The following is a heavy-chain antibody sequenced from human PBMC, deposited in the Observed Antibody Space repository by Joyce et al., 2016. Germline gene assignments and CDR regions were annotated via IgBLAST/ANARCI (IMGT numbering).Heavy chain of an antibody. CDR1: GDSITSRSHY. V-gene: IGHV4-39*01. J-gene: IGHJ6*02. D-gene: IGHD1-26*01. CDR3: AGHRESGSNYYFYYALDV. Sequence: QLQQSGPGLVKPSETLSLTCTVSGDSITSRSHYWGWIRQSPGTGLEWLGSLFYTGSTDYNPALQSRVAMSIDASKNEFSLRLSSVTTADTAVYYCAGHRESGSNYYFYYALDVWGQGTTVTVSS. CDR2: LFYTGST.